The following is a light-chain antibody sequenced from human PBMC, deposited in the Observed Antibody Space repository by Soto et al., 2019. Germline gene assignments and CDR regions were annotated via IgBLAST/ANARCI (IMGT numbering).Light chain of an antibody. CDR2: DDT. CDR1: NIGRKN. CDR3: QVWDSDTFLWV. V-gene: IGLV3-21*02. Sequence: SYELTQPPSVSVAPGQTARITCGGSNIGRKNVHWYQQKPGQAPVLAVFDDTDRPSGIPERFSGSNSGDTATLTISRVEAGDDADYYCQVWDSDTFLWVFGGGTKLTVL. J-gene: IGLJ3*02.